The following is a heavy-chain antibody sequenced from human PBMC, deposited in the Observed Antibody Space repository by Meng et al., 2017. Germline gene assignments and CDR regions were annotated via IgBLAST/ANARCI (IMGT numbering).Heavy chain of an antibody. CDR2: IYHGDSDT. CDR1: GYSFTSYW. CDR3: ARPHYGSGSYQYHH. D-gene: IGHD3-10*01. V-gene: IGHV5-51*01. J-gene: IGHJ4*02. Sequence: GGSLRLSCKGSGYSFTSYWIGWVRQMPGKGLEWMGIIYHGDSDTRYSPSFQGQVTISADKSISTAYLQWSSLKASDTAMYYCARPHYGSGSYQYHHWGQGTLVTVSS.